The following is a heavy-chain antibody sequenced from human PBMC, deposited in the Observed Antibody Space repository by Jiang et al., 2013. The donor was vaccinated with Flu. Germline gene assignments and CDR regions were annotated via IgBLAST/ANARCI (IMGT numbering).Heavy chain of an antibody. Sequence: GSGLVKPSGTLSLTCSVSGGSISSSDYYWAWIRQPPGRDLEWIGSINYIGTTYYNPSLRGRVTTSVDTSKNQFSLKLNFVTAADMAVYYCARTRWHPTGNWFDPGAXEPWSRSPQ. J-gene: IGHJ5*02. V-gene: IGHV4-39*07. CDR2: INYIGTT. CDR3: ARTRWHPTGNWFDP. D-gene: IGHD4-23*01. CDR1: GGSISSSDYY.